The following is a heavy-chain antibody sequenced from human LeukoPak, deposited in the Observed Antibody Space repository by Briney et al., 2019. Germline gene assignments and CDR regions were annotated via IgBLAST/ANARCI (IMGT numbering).Heavy chain of an antibody. J-gene: IGHJ4*02. D-gene: IGHD7-27*01. V-gene: IGHV1-69*13. Sequence: GASVKVSCKASGGTFSSYAISWVRQAPGQGLEWMGGIIPIFGTANYAQKFQGRVTITADESTSTAYMELTSLRSEDTAVYYCVGGAPNWGFDFWGQGTLVIASS. CDR2: IIPIFGTA. CDR3: VGGAPNWGFDF. CDR1: GGTFSSYA.